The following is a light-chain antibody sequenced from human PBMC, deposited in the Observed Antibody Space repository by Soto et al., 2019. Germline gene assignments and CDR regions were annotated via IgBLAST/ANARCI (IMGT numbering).Light chain of an antibody. J-gene: IGKJ5*01. CDR3: QQYMNWPT. CDR1: QSVSSSY. CDR2: GAS. V-gene: IGKV3-15*01. Sequence: EILLTQSPDTLSLSPGERATLSFRASQSVSSSYLAWYQQKPGQPPRLLIFGASTRVTGIPARFSGSGSGTEFSLTISSLQSEDFAVYYCQQYMNWPTFGQGTRLEI.